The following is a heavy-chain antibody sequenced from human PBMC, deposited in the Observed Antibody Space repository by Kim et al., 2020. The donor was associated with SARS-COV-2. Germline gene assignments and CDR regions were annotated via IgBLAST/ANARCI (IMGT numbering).Heavy chain of an antibody. CDR1: GFSLSTSGVG. CDR3: AHSRPGPGAVSWFHP. V-gene: IGHV2-5*02. CDR2: IYWDDDK. D-gene: IGHD3-10*01. J-gene: IGHJ5*02. Sequence: SGPTLVNPTQTLTLTCTFSGFSLSTSGVGVGWIRQPPGKALEWLALIYWDDDKRYSSSLKSRLTITTDTTKNHVVITMTNMDPVDTATYYCAHSRPGPGAVSWFHPWGQGTLVTVSS.